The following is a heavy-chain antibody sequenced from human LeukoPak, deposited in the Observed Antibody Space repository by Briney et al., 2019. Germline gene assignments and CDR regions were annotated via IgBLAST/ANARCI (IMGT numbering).Heavy chain of an antibody. CDR1: GGSFSGYY. J-gene: IGHJ4*02. CDR2: INHSGST. CDR3: ARRGYSYGDYFDY. V-gene: IGHV4-34*01. D-gene: IGHD5-18*01. Sequence: PSETLSLTCAVYGGSFSGYYWSWIRQPPGKGLEWIGEINHSGSTNHNPSLKSRVTISVDTSKNQFSLKLSSVTAADTAVYYCARRGYSYGDYFDYWGQGTLVTVSS.